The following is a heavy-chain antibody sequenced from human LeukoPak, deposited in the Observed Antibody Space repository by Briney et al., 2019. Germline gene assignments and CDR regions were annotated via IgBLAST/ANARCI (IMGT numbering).Heavy chain of an antibody. J-gene: IGHJ6*02. CDR3: ARVMGGYGDYDYYYGMDV. V-gene: IGHV1-69*02. D-gene: IGHD4-17*01. CDR1: GGTFSSYT. CDR2: IIPILGIA. Sequence: GASVKVSCKASGGTFSSYTISWVRQAPGQGLEWMGRIIPILGIANYAQKFQGRVTITADKSTSTAYMELSSLRSEDTAVYYYARVMGGYGDYDYYYGMDVWGQGTTVTVSS.